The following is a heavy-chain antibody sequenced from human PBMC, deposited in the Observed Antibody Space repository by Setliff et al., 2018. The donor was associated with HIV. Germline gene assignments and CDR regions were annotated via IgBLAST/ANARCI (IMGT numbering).Heavy chain of an antibody. CDR2: VSYSGST. Sequence: SETLSLTCAVYGGSFSEYYWGWIRQPPGRGLEWIGSVSYSGSTYYNPSLKSRVTISVDTSKNQFSLRLSSVTAADTAVFFCARHLYWNPDAFDIWGQGTMVTVSS. D-gene: IGHD1-1*01. CDR3: ARHLYWNPDAFDI. J-gene: IGHJ3*02. CDR1: GGSFSEYY. V-gene: IGHV4-39*01.